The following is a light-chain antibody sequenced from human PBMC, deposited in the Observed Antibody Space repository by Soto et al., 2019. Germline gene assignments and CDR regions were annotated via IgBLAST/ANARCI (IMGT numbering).Light chain of an antibody. CDR2: DVI. J-gene: IGLJ1*01. V-gene: IGLV2-14*03. CDR3: SSYTSSSTLEV. Sequence: QSALTQPASMSGSPGQSITISCTGTSSDVGGYNYVSWYQQHPGKAPKLMVYDVIDRPSGVSNRFSGSKSGNTASLTISGLQAEDEADYYCSSYTSSSTLEVFGTGTKVTVL. CDR1: SSDVGGYNY.